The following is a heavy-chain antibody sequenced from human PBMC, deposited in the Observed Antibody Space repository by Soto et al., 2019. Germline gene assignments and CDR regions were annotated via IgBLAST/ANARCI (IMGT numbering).Heavy chain of an antibody. Sequence: TLSLTCSVSGSSISPYYWSWLRQPPGEGLQWIGYIHYSGSTRYNPSLRGRVTISVDTSKNQFSLRLNSVTAADTAVYFCVRVGGYYGDYPNFDYWGQGTLVTVSS. CDR1: GSSISPYY. CDR2: IHYSGST. CDR3: VRVGGYYGDYPNFDY. J-gene: IGHJ4*02. V-gene: IGHV4-59*01. D-gene: IGHD4-17*01.